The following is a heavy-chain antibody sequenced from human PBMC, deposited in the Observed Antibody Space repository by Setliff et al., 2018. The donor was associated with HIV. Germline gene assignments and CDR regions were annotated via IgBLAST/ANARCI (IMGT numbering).Heavy chain of an antibody. V-gene: IGHV4-4*02. CDR2: VYHTGST. D-gene: IGHD3-9*01. CDR1: GASDISYIW. J-gene: IGHJ4*02. Sequence: PSETLSLTCAVSGASDISYIWWSWVRQPPGKGLEWIGEVYHTGSTNLNPSLKSRVTISVDTSKNQFSLKLTSVTAADTAVYYCARDQPQDYDSLTGYYTGRYFDYWGRGTLVTVSS. CDR3: ARDQPQDYDSLTGYYTGRYFDY.